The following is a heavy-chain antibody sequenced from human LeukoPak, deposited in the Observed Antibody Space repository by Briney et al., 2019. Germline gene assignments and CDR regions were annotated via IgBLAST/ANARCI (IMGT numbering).Heavy chain of an antibody. V-gene: IGHV4-30-4*01. J-gene: IGHJ3*02. CDR1: GGSISSGDYY. Sequence: SETLSLTCTVSGGSISSGDYYWSWIRQPPGKDLEWIGYIYYSGSTYYNPSLESRVTISVDTSKNQFSLKLSSVTAADTAVYYCARSRGGNSLRDAFDIWGQGTMVTVSS. CDR3: ARSRGGNSLRDAFDI. D-gene: IGHD4-23*01. CDR2: IYYSGST.